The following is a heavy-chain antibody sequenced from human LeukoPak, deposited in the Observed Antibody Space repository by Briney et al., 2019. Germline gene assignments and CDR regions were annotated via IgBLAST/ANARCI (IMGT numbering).Heavy chain of an antibody. J-gene: IGHJ4*02. CDR1: GGSISSSSYY. V-gene: IGHV4-39*07. CDR2: IYYSGST. D-gene: IGHD5-18*01. CDR3: ARARTALVDTAMVPFLFDY. Sequence: SETLSLTCTVSGGSISSSSYYWGWIRQPPGKGLEWIGSIYYSGSTYYNPSLKSRVTLSVDTSKNQFSLKLSSVTAADTAVYYCARARTALVDTAMVPFLFDYWGQGTLVTVSS.